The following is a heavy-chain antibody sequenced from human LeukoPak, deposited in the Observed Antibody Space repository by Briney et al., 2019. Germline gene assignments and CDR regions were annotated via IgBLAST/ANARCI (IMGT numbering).Heavy chain of an antibody. CDR3: AREAPVVNAPGFDP. Sequence: SETLSLTCTVSGGSISSYYWSWIRQPPGKGLEWIGYIYYSGSTNYNPSLKSRVTISVDTSKNQFSLKLSSVTAVDTAVYYCAREAPVVNAPGFDPWGQGTLVTVSS. CDR2: IYYSGST. CDR1: GGSISSYY. J-gene: IGHJ5*02. V-gene: IGHV4-59*01. D-gene: IGHD4-23*01.